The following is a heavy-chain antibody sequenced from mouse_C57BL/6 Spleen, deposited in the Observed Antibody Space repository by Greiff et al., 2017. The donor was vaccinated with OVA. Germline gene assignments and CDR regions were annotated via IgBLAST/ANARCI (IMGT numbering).Heavy chain of an antibody. CDR2: IYPGDGDT. CDR1: GYAFSSSW. V-gene: IGHV1-82*01. CDR3: ARSGHDYDEAWFAY. J-gene: IGHJ3*01. Sequence: VQLQQSGPELVKPGASVKISCKASGYAFSSSWMNWVKQRPGKGLEWIGRIYPGDGDTNYNGKFKGKATLTADKSSSTAYMQLSSLTSEDSAVYFCARSGHDYDEAWFAYWGQGTLVTVSA. D-gene: IGHD2-4*01.